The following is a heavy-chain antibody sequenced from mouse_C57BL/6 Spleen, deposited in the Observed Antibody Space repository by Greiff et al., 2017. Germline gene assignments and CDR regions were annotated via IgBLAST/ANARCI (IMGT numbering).Heavy chain of an antibody. CDR1: GYTFTSYG. CDR2: IYPRSGNT. D-gene: IGHD1-1*01. J-gene: IGHJ2*01. Sequence: VQVVESGAELARPGASVKLSCKASGYTFTSYGISWVKQRTGQGLEWIGEIYPRSGNTYYNEKFKGKATLTADKSSSTAYMELRSLTSEDSAVYFCARKDYGSSYEGYWGQGTTLTVSS. V-gene: IGHV1-81*01. CDR3: ARKDYGSSYEGY.